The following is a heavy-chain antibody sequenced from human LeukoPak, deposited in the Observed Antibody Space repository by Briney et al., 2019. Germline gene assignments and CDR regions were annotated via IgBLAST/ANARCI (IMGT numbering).Heavy chain of an antibody. CDR3: AKYGGNSGMAFDI. CDR2: INQDESTK. V-gene: IGHV3-7*01. Sequence: GGSLRLSCAASGFTFSSYAMSWVRQAPGKGLEWVANINQDESTKRYVNSVKGRFTISRDNAKNSLYLQMNSLRAEDTAVYYCAKYGGNSGMAFDIWGQGTVVTVSS. CDR1: GFTFSSYA. J-gene: IGHJ3*02. D-gene: IGHD4-23*01.